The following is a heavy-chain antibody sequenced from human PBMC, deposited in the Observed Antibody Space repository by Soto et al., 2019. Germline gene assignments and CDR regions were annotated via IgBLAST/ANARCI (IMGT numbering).Heavy chain of an antibody. CDR2: IYPGDSDT. CDR1: GYSFTSYW. J-gene: IGHJ6*02. V-gene: IGHV5-51*01. CDR3: ARHDIDYYDSSGSGMDV. D-gene: IGHD3-22*01. Sequence: HGESLKISCKGSGYSFTSYWIGWVRQMPGKGLEWMGIIYPGDSDTRYSPSFQGQVTISADKSISTAYLQWSSLKASDTAMYYCARHDIDYYDSSGSGMDVWGQGTTVTVSS.